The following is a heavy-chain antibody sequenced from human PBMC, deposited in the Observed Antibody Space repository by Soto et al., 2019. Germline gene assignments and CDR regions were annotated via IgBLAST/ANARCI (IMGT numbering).Heavy chain of an antibody. Sequence: SETLSLTCSISGGSISGYYWSWIRQSPGKGLEWIGYIYYTGNTYYNPSFKSRVTISVDTSKNQFSLNLSSVTAADTAVYYCAKVVGKNWFDPWGQGTLVTVSS. CDR2: IYYTGNT. V-gene: IGHV4-59*01. D-gene: IGHD2-15*01. J-gene: IGHJ5*02. CDR3: AKVVGKNWFDP. CDR1: GGSISGYY.